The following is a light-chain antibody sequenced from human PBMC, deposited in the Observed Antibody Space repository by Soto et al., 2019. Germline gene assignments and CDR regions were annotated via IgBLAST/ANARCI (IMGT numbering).Light chain of an antibody. CDR1: SSNIGAGYD. Sequence: QSVLTQPPSVSGAPGQRVTISCTGSSSNIGAGYDVHWYQQLPGTAPKLLIYGNSNRPSGVPDRFSGSKSGTSASLAITGLQAEDEADYYCQSYGSRVGVFGGGTKVTVL. CDR2: GNS. J-gene: IGLJ3*02. V-gene: IGLV1-40*01. CDR3: QSYGSRVGV.